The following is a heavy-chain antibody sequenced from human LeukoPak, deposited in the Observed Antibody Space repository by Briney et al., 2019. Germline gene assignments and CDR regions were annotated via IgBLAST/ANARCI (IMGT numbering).Heavy chain of an antibody. CDR3: VREGEGPLSKDFDY. CDR1: GFTFTDHY. D-gene: IGHD2/OR15-2a*01. Sequence: ASMKVSCKCSGFTFTDHYIHWVRQGPGQGLGWMGYIGPHSTFTSSPQEFQGRITMTSDASMSTAYMQLTRLTSDDTAVYYCVREGEGPLSKDFDYWGQGTLVTVSS. CDR2: IGPHSTFT. V-gene: IGHV1-2*02. J-gene: IGHJ4*02.